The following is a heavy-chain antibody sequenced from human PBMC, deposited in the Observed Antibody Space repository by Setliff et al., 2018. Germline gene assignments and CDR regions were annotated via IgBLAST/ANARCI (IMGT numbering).Heavy chain of an antibody. CDR2: ISSTGDDL. Sequence: PGGSLRLSCAASGFSLNSFRMTWIRQPPGKGLEWVSSISSTGDDLYYADPVKGRFTLSRDNAENSLYLQLNSLRVEDTAVYYCARDNTLFGIVITGSGFDPWGQGTLVTVSS. V-gene: IGHV3-21*01. CDR3: ARDNTLFGIVITGSGFDP. CDR1: GFSLNSFR. D-gene: IGHD3-3*01. J-gene: IGHJ5*02.